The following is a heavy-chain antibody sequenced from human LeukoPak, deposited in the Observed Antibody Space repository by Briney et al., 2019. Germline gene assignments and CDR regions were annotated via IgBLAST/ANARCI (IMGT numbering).Heavy chain of an antibody. CDR2: IKQEGSEK. Sequence: GGSLRLSCAASGFTFSSYWMSWVRQAPGKGREWVANIKQEGSEKYYVDSVEGRFTISRDNAKNSLYLQMNSLRAEDTAVYSCARGMSTVYYYFDYWGQGTLVTVSS. CDR1: GFTFSSYW. CDR3: ARGMSTVYYYFDY. D-gene: IGHD3-10*01. V-gene: IGHV3-7*01. J-gene: IGHJ4*02.